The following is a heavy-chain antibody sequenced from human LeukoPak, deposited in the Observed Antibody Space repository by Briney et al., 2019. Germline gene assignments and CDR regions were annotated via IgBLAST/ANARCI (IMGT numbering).Heavy chain of an antibody. J-gene: IGHJ4*02. CDR1: GGSFSGYY. V-gene: IGHV4-34*01. CDR3: ARGRRRITIFGVVIIPPDY. CDR2: INHSGST. Sequence: SETLSLTCAVYGGSFSGYYWSWIRQPPGKGLEWIGEINHSGSTNYNPSLKSRATISVDTSKNQFSLKLSSVTAADTAVYYCARGRRRITIFGVVIIPPDYWGQGTLVTVSS. D-gene: IGHD3-3*01.